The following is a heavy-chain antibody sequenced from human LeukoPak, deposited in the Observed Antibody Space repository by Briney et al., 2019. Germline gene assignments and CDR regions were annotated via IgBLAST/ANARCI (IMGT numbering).Heavy chain of an antibody. Sequence: SETLSLTCTVSGGSISSYYWSLIRQPPGKGLEWIEYIYYSGSTNYNPSLKSRVTISVDTSKNQFSLKLSSVTAADTAVYYCARGPRLRYFDWLPPHFDYWGQGTLVTVSS. CDR2: IYYSGST. D-gene: IGHD3-9*01. CDR1: GGSISSYY. V-gene: IGHV4-59*12. CDR3: ARGPRLRYFDWLPPHFDY. J-gene: IGHJ4*02.